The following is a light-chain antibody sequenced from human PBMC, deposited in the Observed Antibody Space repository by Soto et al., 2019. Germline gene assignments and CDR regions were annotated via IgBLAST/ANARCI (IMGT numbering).Light chain of an antibody. CDR2: DVN. V-gene: IGLV2-14*01. J-gene: IGLJ1*01. CDR1: SSDVGGYNY. CDR3: SSYTSSSTRV. Sequence: QSALTQPAPVSGSPGQSITISCTGTSSDVGGYNYVSWYQQNPGKAPKLMIYDVNNRPSGVSYRFSGSKPGNTASLTISGLQAEDEADYYCSSYTSSSTRVFGTGTKLTVL.